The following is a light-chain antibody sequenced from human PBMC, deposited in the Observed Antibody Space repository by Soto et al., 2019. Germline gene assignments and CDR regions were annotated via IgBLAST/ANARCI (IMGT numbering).Light chain of an antibody. CDR1: SSNLGAGYD. J-gene: IGLJ3*02. V-gene: IGLV1-40*01. CDR3: QSYDSGLSGHWV. Sequence: QSVLTQPPSMSGAPGQRVTMSCTGSSSNLGAGYDVHWYQRLPGAAPKLLIYDNTHQPSGVPNRFSGSKSGTSASLAITGLQAEDEADYYCQSYDSGLSGHWVFGGGTKVTVL. CDR2: DNT.